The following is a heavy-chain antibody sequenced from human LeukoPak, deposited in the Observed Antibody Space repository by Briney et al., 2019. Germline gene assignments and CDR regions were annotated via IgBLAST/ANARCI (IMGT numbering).Heavy chain of an antibody. D-gene: IGHD3-3*01. CDR3: ATLGPPRFLESVRPKKTLNWFDP. CDR2: FDPEDGET. Sequence: ASVKVSCKVSGYTLTELSMHWVRQAPGKGLEWMGGFDPEDGETIYAQKFQGRVTMTEDTSTDTAYMELSGLRSEDTAVYYCATLGPPRFLESVRPKKTLNWFDPWGQGTLVTVSS. CDR1: GYTLTELS. J-gene: IGHJ5*02. V-gene: IGHV1-24*01.